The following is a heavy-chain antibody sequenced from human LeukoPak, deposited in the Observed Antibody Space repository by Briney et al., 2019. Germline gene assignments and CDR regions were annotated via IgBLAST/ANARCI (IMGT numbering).Heavy chain of an antibody. CDR2: INHSGST. Sequence: PSETLSLTCAVYGGSFSGYYWSWIRQPPGKGLEWIGEINHSGSTNYNPSLKSRVTISVDTSKNQFSLKLSSVTAADTAVYYCARGGDSSSSGGVYYFDYWGQGTLVTVSS. D-gene: IGHD6-6*01. CDR1: GGSFSGYY. CDR3: ARGGDSSSSGGVYYFDY. J-gene: IGHJ4*02. V-gene: IGHV4-34*01.